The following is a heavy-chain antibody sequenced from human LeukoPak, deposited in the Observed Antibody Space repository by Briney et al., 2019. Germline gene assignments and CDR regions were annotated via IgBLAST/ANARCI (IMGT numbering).Heavy chain of an antibody. CDR1: GFTFSSYD. Sequence: GGSLRLSCAASGFTFSSYDMHWVRQATVKGLEWVSAIGTAGDTYYPGSVKGRFTISRENAKNSLYLQMNSLRAGDTAVYYCARGVGATTPLDYYYYYGMDVWGQGTTVTVSS. CDR3: ARGVGATTPLDYYYYYGMDV. CDR2: IGTAGDT. V-gene: IGHV3-13*01. J-gene: IGHJ6*02. D-gene: IGHD1-26*01.